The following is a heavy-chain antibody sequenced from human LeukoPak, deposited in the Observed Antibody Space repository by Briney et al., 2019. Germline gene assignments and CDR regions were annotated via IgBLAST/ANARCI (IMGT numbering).Heavy chain of an antibody. V-gene: IGHV4-59*11. J-gene: IGHJ4*02. Sequence: SETLSLTCTVSGGSISRHYWSWIRQPPGKGLEWIGYIYYSGSTNYNPSLKSRVTISVDTSKNQFSLKLSSVTAADTAVYYCARVRMTTVTFDYWGQGTLVTVSS. CDR2: IYYSGST. D-gene: IGHD4-17*01. CDR1: GGSISRHY. CDR3: ARVRMTTVTFDY.